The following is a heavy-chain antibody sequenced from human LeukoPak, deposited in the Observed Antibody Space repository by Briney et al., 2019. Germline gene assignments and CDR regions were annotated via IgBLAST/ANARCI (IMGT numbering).Heavy chain of an antibody. V-gene: IGHV3-53*01. J-gene: IGHJ3*02. CDR3: ATYYYGSWDAFDI. D-gene: IGHD3-10*01. Sequence: GGSLRLSCAASGFTVSSNYMSWVRQAPGKGPEWVSVIYSGGSTYYADSVKGRFTISRDNSKNTLYLQMNSLRAEDTAVYYCATYYYGSWDAFDIWGQGTMVTVSS. CDR2: IYSGGST. CDR1: GFTVSSNY.